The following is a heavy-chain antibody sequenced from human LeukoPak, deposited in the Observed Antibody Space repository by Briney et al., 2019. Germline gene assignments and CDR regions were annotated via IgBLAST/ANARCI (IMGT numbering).Heavy chain of an antibody. CDR3: AREGLYYDSSGYPNY. CDR1: GYTFTSYG. Sequence: ASVKVSCKASGYTFTSYGISWVRQAPGQGLEWMGWINPNSGGTNYAQKFQGRVTMTRDTSISTAYMELSRLRSDDTAVYYCAREGLYYDSSGYPNYWGQGTLVTVSS. D-gene: IGHD3-22*01. CDR2: INPNSGGT. J-gene: IGHJ4*02. V-gene: IGHV1-2*02.